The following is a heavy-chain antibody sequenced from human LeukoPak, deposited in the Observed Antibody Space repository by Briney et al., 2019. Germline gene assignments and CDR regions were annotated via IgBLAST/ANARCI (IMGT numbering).Heavy chain of an antibody. D-gene: IGHD3-16*01. V-gene: IGHV4-59*13. CDR3: ASSYDYVPQGAFDM. Sequence: SETLSLTCTVSGVSISSYYWSWIRQPPRKGLEWIGYIYDSGNTNYNPSLKSRVTMSLDTSKNQFSLKLNSVTAADTAVYHCASSYDYVPQGAFDMWGQGTMVTVSS. J-gene: IGHJ3*02. CDR1: GVSISSYY. CDR2: IYDSGNT.